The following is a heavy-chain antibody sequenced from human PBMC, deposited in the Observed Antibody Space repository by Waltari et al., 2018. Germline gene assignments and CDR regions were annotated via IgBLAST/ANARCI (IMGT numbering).Heavy chain of an antibody. V-gene: IGHV4-38-2*01. Sequence: QVQMQESGPGLVKPSETLSLTCDVSGYSISSGYFWGWIRQPPGKGLELIGSIFHLGRTYYNPSLKSRVTLSVDTSKNQISLKLSSVTAADTAVYYCARSSGYYSFSYWGQGTLVTVSS. CDR3: ARSSGYYSFSY. J-gene: IGHJ4*02. CDR2: IFHLGRT. D-gene: IGHD3-22*01. CDR1: GYSISSGYF.